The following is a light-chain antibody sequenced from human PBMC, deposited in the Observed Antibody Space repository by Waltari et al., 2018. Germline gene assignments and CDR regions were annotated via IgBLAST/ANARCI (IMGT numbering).Light chain of an antibody. CDR1: NYNIGNNF. V-gene: IGLV1-47*01. J-gene: IGLJ3*02. Sequence: QSVLSQPPSASGTPGQRVTISCSGSNYNIGNNFVYWYHQLPGTAPKLLIYRNNQRPTDVPDRFSGSKSGTSASLAISGLRSEDEASYHCAAWDDSLNGWVFGGGTKLTVL. CDR2: RNN. CDR3: AAWDDSLNGWV.